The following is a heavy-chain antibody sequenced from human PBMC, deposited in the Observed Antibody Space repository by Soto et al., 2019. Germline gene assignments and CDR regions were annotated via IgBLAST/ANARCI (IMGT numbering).Heavy chain of an antibody. D-gene: IGHD3-22*01. CDR3: AGLYHYDSSGYYDY. J-gene: IGHJ4*02. CDR2: INPSGGRT. CDR1: GNSFTTYY. Sequence: ASVKVSCKASGNSFTTYYMHWVRQAPGQGLEWMGIINPSGGRTTYAQKFQGRVTMTRDTSTSTSHMELSSLTSEDTAVYYCAGLYHYDSSGYYDYWGQGTLVTVS. V-gene: IGHV1-46*01.